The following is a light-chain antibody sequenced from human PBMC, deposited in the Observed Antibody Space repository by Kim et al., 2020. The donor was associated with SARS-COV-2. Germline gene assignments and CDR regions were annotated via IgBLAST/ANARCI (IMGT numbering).Light chain of an antibody. CDR3: QVWDSSSDHPGV. CDR1: TIGSKS. CDR2: YDS. J-gene: IGLJ3*02. V-gene: IGLV3-21*04. Sequence: PGKPARIPCGGNTIGSKSVHWYQQKPGQAPVLVIYYDSDRPSGIPERFSGSNSGNTATLTISRVEAGDEADYYCQVWDSSSDHPGVFGGGTQLTVL.